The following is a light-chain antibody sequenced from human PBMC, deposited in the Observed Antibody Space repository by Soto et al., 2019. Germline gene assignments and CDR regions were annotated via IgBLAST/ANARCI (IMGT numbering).Light chain of an antibody. V-gene: IGKV3-20*01. J-gene: IGKJ4*01. CDR3: QHYDSPPLS. CDR1: QRISGSY. Sequence: EKELTHAPWTLALAPVGGATLSNKASQRISGSYLAWYQQKPGQAPRLLIYGASRRATGIPDRFSGSGSGTDFTLTISRRQAEDFALYYCQHYDSPPLSFGGGTKVDIK. CDR2: GAS.